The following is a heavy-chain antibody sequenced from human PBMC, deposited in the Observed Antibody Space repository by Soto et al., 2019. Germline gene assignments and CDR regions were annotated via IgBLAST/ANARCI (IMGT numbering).Heavy chain of an antibody. CDR2: IIPIFGTA. CDR3: ARVGYSSSWYPKNYYYYGMDV. D-gene: IGHD6-13*01. J-gene: IGHJ6*02. V-gene: IGHV1-69*06. CDR1: GGTFSSYA. Sequence: SVKVSCKASGGTFSSYAISWVRQAPGQGLEWMGGIIPIFGTASYAQKFQGRVTITADKSTSTAYMELSSLRSEDTAVYYCARVGYSSSWYPKNYYYYGMDVWGQGTTVTVSS.